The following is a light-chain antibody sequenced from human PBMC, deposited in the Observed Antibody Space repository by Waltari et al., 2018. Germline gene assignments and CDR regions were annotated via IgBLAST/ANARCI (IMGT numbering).Light chain of an antibody. J-gene: IGLJ2*01. CDR1: WSNIGAGYD. V-gene: IGLV1-40*01. CDR2: GVN. Sequence: QSVLTQPPSVSGAPGQRVTISCTGSWSNIGAGYDVHWYQQLPGKAPPLLVYGVNTRPPGVPDRFFGSNSGTSASLAIPGLQPEDEADYYCQSYDTSLGVVFGGGTKLTVL. CDR3: QSYDTSLGVV.